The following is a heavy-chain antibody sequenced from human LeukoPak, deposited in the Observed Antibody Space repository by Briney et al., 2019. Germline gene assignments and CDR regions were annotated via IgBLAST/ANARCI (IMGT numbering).Heavy chain of an antibody. J-gene: IGHJ4*02. V-gene: IGHV1-8*01. CDR2: MKPNSGNT. Sequence: ASVKVSCKASGYTFTNYDINWVRQASGQGLEWMGYMKPNSGNTGYAQKFQGRVTMTRDTSISTAYMELSSLTSEDMAVYYCATELRWKDHWGQGTLVTASS. CDR1: GYTFTNYD. D-gene: IGHD4-23*01. CDR3: ATELRWKDH.